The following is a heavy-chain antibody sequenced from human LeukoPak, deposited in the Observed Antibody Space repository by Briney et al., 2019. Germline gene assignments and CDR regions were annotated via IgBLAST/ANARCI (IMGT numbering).Heavy chain of an antibody. CDR3: ARGRVSSSTWYSTYYYCFYMDV. CDR2: IYHSGST. J-gene: IGHJ6*03. D-gene: IGHD1-1*01. Sequence: SETLSLTCTVSGYSISSGYYWGWIRQPPGKGLEWIGSIYHSGSTYYNPSLNGRVSISRDTTKNLFSLRLRSVTAADTAVYFCARGRVSSSTWYSTYYYCFYMDVWGKGTTVTVSS. V-gene: IGHV4-38-2*02. CDR1: GYSISSGYY.